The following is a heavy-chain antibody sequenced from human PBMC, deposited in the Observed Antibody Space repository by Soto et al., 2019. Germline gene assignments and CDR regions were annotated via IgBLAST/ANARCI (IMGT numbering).Heavy chain of an antibody. CDR2: INSDGSST. Sequence: GSLRLSCAASGFTFSSYWMHWVRQAPGRGLVWVSRINSDGSSTSYADSVKGRFTISRDNAKNTLYLQMISLRAEDTVVYFCARVGYYGSGSFESYYYYYYMDVWGKGT. V-gene: IGHV3-74*01. D-gene: IGHD3-10*01. CDR3: ARVGYYGSGSFESYYYYYYMDV. J-gene: IGHJ6*03. CDR1: GFTFSSYW.